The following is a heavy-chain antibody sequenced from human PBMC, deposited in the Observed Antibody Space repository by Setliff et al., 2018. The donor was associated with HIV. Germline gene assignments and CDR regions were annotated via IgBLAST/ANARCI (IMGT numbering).Heavy chain of an antibody. D-gene: IGHD2-15*01. V-gene: IGHV4-38-2*01. CDR3: ALTGHRLLSGYMDV. CDR2: IYHSGGT. J-gene: IGHJ6*03. Sequence: SETLSLTCAVSGYSISSGYYWGWIRQPPGRGLEWIGNIYHSGGTHYNPSLRNRVTMSLDTSKKHFSLNLKSVTAADTAVYYCALTGHRLLSGYMDVWGKGTTVTVSS. CDR1: GYSISSGYY.